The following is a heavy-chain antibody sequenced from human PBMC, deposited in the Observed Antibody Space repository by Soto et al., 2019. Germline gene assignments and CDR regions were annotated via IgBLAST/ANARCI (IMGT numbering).Heavy chain of an antibody. Sequence: GSLRLSCAASGFTFSSYWMHWVRQAPGKGLVWVSRINGDGTSTSSADSVRGRFSISRDNVKNTLFLQMSSLRVEDTAVYYCAKEAGYSYGYDGMDVWGQGTTVTVSS. CDR1: GFTFSSYW. D-gene: IGHD5-18*01. CDR2: INGDGTST. CDR3: AKEAGYSYGYDGMDV. V-gene: IGHV3-74*01. J-gene: IGHJ6*02.